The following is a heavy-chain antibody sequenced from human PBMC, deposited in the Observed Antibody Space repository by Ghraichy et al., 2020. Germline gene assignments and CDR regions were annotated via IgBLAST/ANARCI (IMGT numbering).Heavy chain of an antibody. J-gene: IGHJ4*02. CDR2: ISGSGGST. CDR3: AKDLRHLGELSFFDY. D-gene: IGHD3-16*02. V-gene: IGHV3-23*01. Sequence: GGSLKLSCAASGFTFSSYAMSWVRQAPGKGLEWVSAISGSGGSTYYADSVKGRFTISRDNSKNTLYLQMNSLRAEDTAVYYCAKDLRHLGELSFFDYWGQGTLVTVSS. CDR1: GFTFSSYA.